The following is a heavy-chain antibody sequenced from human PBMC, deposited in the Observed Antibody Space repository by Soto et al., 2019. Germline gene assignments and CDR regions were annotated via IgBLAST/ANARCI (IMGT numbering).Heavy chain of an antibody. CDR1: GFTFSTYG. Sequence: GGSLRLSCAASGFTFSTYGMHWVRQAPGKGLEWVAVISYDGNEKHYADSVKGRFTISRDNSKDTLSLQMNSLRAEDTAVYFCAREGNLGRWLQPLDFWGQGTLVTVSS. CDR2: ISYDGNEK. D-gene: IGHD5-12*01. J-gene: IGHJ4*02. CDR3: AREGNLGRWLQPLDF. V-gene: IGHV3-30*03.